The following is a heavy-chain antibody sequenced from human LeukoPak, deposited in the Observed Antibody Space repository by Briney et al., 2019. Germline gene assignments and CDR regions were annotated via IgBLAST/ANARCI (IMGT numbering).Heavy chain of an antibody. V-gene: IGHV3-53*01. CDR1: GIAFSRYT. J-gene: IGHJ3*02. Sequence: GGSLRLSCAASGIAFSRYTMSWVRQAPGKGLEWVSVLYSGGDTYYADSVKGRFTISRDNSKNTLYLQLNTLRAEDTAVYYCARYIPSCGGNCNDGFDIWGQGTMVSVSS. CDR2: LYSGGDT. D-gene: IGHD2-21*01. CDR3: ARYIPSCGGNCNDGFDI.